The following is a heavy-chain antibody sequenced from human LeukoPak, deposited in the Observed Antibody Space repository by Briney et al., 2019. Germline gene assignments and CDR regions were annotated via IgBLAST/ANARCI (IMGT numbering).Heavy chain of an antibody. V-gene: IGHV3-7*01. D-gene: IGHD3-16*01. CDR2: IKRDGSDK. Sequence: GGSLRLSCAAYGFTFSSYWMSWVRQAPGKGLEWVANIKRDGSDKYYVGSVEGRFTISRDNAKNSLYLQMNSLNAEDTAVYYCARDVGEGDAFDIWGQGTMVTVSS. CDR3: ARDVGEGDAFDI. J-gene: IGHJ3*02. CDR1: GFTFSSYW.